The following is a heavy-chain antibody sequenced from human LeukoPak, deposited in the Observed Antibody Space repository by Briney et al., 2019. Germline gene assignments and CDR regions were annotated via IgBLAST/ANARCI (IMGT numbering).Heavy chain of an antibody. CDR3: ARGGVNPVDH. V-gene: IGHV3-23*01. J-gene: IGHJ4*02. CDR2: ISGSGGST. CDR1: GFTFSSYA. Sequence: GGSLRLSCAACGFTFSSYAMSWVRQAPGKGLEWVSAISGSGGSTYYADSVKGRFTISRDNSKNTLYLQMNNLRAEDTAMYFCARGGVNPVDHWGQGTLVTVSS. D-gene: IGHD1-14*01.